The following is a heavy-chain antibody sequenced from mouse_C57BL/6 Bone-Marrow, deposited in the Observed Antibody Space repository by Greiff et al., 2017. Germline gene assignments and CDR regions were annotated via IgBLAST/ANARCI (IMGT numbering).Heavy chain of an antibody. J-gene: IGHJ2*01. Sequence: QVQLQQSGAELVRPGASVKLPCKASGYTFTDYYINWVKQRPGQGLEWIARIYPGSGNTYYNEKFKGKATLTAEKSSSTAYMELSSLTSEDSAVYFCARSTPDYWGQGTTLTVSS. CDR3: ARSTPDY. V-gene: IGHV1-76*01. CDR1: GYTFTDYY. CDR2: IYPGSGNT.